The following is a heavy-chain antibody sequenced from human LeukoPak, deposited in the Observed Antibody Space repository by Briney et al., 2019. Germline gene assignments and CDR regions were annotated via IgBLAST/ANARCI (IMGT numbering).Heavy chain of an antibody. V-gene: IGHV5-51*01. Sequence: GESLKISCKGSGYSFTSYWIGWVRQMPGKGLEWMGIIYPGDSDTTYSPSFQGQVTISADKSISTAYLQWSSLKASDTAMYYCASQGSASSSWYPFDYWGQGTLVTVSS. D-gene: IGHD6-13*01. J-gene: IGHJ4*02. CDR2: IYPGDSDT. CDR3: ASQGSASSSWYPFDY. CDR1: GYSFTSYW.